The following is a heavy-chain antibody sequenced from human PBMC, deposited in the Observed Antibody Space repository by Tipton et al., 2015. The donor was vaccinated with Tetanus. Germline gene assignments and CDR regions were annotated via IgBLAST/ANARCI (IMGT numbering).Heavy chain of an antibody. CDR2: IDPNSGGT. CDR1: GYTFTGYY. D-gene: IGHD3-22*01. CDR3: ARDRGDYIYYGMDV. J-gene: IGHJ6*02. V-gene: IGHV1-2*02. Sequence: QLQSGAEVKKPGASVKVSCKASGYTFTGYYIYWVRQAPGQGLEWMGWIDPNSGGTVYAQKFQGRVTMTRDTSISTAYMELRSLRSDDTAVYYCARDRGDYIYYGMDVWGPGTTVTVS.